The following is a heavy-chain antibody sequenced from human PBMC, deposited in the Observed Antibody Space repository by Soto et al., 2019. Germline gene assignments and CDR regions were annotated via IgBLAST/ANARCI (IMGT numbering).Heavy chain of an antibody. J-gene: IGHJ5*02. CDR1: GDSISRGCYY. D-gene: IGHD2-21*01. Sequence: QVQLQESVPGLVKTSQNLSLTCTVSGDSISRGCYYWNWLRQHPRKGLEWIGYIYHSGSTIYNPSRNVQVPISVDTSKNRLSLEFSNVTSADTAVYYCARDGAGAYGLGWFDPLCQGILVTVSS. CDR3: ARDGAGAYGLGWFDP. CDR2: IYHSGST. V-gene: IGHV4-31*01.